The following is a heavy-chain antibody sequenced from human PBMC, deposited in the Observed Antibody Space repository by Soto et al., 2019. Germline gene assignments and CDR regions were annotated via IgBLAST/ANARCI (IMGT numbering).Heavy chain of an antibody. CDR1: GFTFSSYA. J-gene: IGHJ4*02. D-gene: IGHD6-6*01. CDR2: ISGSGGST. Sequence: ESGGGLVQPGGSLRLSCAASGFTFSSYAMSWVRQAPGKGLEWVSAISGSGGSTYYADSVKGRFTISRDNSKNTLYLQMNSLRAEDTAVYYCAGSIAARPRSTYYFDYWGQGTLVTVSS. CDR3: AGSIAARPRSTYYFDY. V-gene: IGHV3-23*01.